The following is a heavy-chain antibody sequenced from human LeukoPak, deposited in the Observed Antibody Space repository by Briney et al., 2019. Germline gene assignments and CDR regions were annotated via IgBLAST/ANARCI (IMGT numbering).Heavy chain of an antibody. Sequence: GGSLRLSCAASRFTFSSYGMHWVRQAPGKGLEWVAFIRYDGSNKYYADSVKGRFTISRDNSKNTLYLQMNSLRAEDTAVYYCAKLREWELPDLFDYWGQGTLVTVSS. CDR3: AKLREWELPDLFDY. J-gene: IGHJ4*02. CDR2: IRYDGSNK. D-gene: IGHD1-26*01. V-gene: IGHV3-30*02. CDR1: RFTFSSYG.